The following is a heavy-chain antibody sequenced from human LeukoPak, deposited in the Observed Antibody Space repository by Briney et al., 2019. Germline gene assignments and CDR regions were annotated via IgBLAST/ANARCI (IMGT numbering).Heavy chain of an antibody. J-gene: IGHJ6*02. Sequence: SETLSLTCAVYGGSFSGYYWSWIRQPPGKGLEWIGEINHSGSTNYNPSLKSRVTISVDTSKNQFFLKLRSVTAADTAVYYCARGVTYYDILTGYYTPAADYYGMDVWGQGTTATVSS. V-gene: IGHV4-34*01. CDR1: GGSFSGYY. CDR2: INHSGST. CDR3: ARGVTYYDILTGYYTPAADYYGMDV. D-gene: IGHD3-9*01.